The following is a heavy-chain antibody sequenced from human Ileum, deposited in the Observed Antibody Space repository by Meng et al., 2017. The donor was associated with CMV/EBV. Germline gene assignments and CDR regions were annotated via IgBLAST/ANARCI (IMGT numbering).Heavy chain of an antibody. CDR3: ARGRVGAVNIVVVPAASPWGMDV. CDR2: IIPIFGTA. V-gene: IGHV1-69*05. D-gene: IGHD2-2*01. J-gene: IGHJ6*02. Sequence: SVKVSCKASGDTFSSYAISWVRQAPGQGLEWMGGIIPIFGTANYAQKFQGRVTITTDESTSTAYMELSSLRAEDTAVYYCARGRVGAVNIVVVPAASPWGMDVWGQGTTVTVSS. CDR1: GDTFSSYA.